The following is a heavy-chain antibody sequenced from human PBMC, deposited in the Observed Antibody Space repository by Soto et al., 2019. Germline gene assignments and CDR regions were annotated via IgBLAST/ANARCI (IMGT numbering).Heavy chain of an antibody. CDR1: GFTFSSYW. J-gene: IGHJ6*02. Sequence: RLSCAASGFTFSSYWMSWVRQAPGKGLEWVANIKQDGSEKYYVDSVKGRFTISRDNAKNSLYLQMNSLRAEDTAVYYCARDPAEGGGLMDVWGQGTTVTVSS. D-gene: IGHD2-15*01. V-gene: IGHV3-7*04. CDR2: IKQDGSEK. CDR3: ARDPAEGGGLMDV.